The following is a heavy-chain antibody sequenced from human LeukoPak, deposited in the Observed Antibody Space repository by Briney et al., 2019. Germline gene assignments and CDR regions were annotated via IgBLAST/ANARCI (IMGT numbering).Heavy chain of an antibody. Sequence: PGGSLILSCAASGFTVSSNYMNWVRQAPGKGLEWVSVIASGGSTYYADPVKGRFTISRDTSKNTLYLQMNSLRAEDTAVYYCARGNGHSSSSRYFDYWGQGTLVTVSS. CDR1: GFTVSSNY. CDR2: IASGGST. J-gene: IGHJ4*02. CDR3: ARGNGHSSSSRYFDY. V-gene: IGHV3-66*01. D-gene: IGHD6-6*01.